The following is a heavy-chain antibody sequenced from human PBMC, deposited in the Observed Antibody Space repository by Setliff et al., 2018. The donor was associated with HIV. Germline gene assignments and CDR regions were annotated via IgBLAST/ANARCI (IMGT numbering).Heavy chain of an antibody. Sequence: ASVKVSCKASGYTFTTYTIHWVRQAPGQGLEWMGRINTDNANTEYSQEFQGRVAITRDTSASTAYMELSSLRSEDTAVYFCARPQHLVDDIFNFWGQGTLVTVS. V-gene: IGHV1-3*04. CDR2: INTDNANT. D-gene: IGHD3-22*01. J-gene: IGHJ3*01. CDR1: GYTFTTYT. CDR3: ARPQHLVDDIFNF.